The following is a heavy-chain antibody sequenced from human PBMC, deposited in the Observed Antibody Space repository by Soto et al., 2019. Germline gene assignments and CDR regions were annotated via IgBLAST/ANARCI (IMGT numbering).Heavy chain of an antibody. CDR1: GFTFSDYY. D-gene: IGHD3-3*01. CDR3: ARGLHAIFGVVPLGY. Sequence: GGSLRLSCAASGFTFSDYYMSWIRQAPGKGLEWVSYISSSGSTIYYADSVKGRFTISRDNAKNSLYPQMNSLRAEDTAVYYCARGLHAIFGVVPLGYWRQGTLVTVSS. CDR2: ISSSGSTI. V-gene: IGHV3-11*01. J-gene: IGHJ4*02.